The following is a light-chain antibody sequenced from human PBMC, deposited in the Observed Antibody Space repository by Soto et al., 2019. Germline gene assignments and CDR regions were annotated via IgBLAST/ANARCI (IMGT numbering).Light chain of an antibody. CDR1: QSLLNSNGYNC. Sequence: DIVMTQSPLSLPVTPGEPASISCRSSQSLLNSNGYNCLDWYLQRPGQSPQLLIHLGSIRASGVPDRFSASGAGTDFTLKSSRVEAEDVGVYYCMQALRPPLTFGGGTKVEIK. CDR3: MQALRPPLT. V-gene: IGKV2-28*01. J-gene: IGKJ4*01. CDR2: LGS.